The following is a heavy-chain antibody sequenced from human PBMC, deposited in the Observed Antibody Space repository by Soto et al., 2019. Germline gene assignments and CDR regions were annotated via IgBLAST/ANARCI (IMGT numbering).Heavy chain of an antibody. D-gene: IGHD4-4*01. Sequence: PSETLSLTCTVSGGSISSGGYYWSWIRQHPGKGLEWIGYIYYSGSTYYNPSLKSRVTISVDTSKNQFSLKLSSVTAADTAVYYCAITHDYSKATTENWFDPWGQGTLVTVSS. CDR2: IYYSGST. CDR3: AITHDYSKATTENWFDP. J-gene: IGHJ5*02. CDR1: GGSISSGGYY. V-gene: IGHV4-31*03.